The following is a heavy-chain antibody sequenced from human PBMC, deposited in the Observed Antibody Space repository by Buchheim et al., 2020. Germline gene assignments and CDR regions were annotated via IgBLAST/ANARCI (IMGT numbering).Heavy chain of an antibody. CDR2: ISSSGSII. CDR3: ARAHSSGWYYFDY. V-gene: IGHV3-48*03. CDR1: GFTFSSYD. Sequence: EVQLVESGGGLVQPGGSLRLSCAASGFTFSSYDMNWVRQAPGKGLEWVSYISSSGSIIYYADSVKGRFTISRDKAKKSLYLQMNSLRAEDTAVYYCARAHSSGWYYFDYWGQGTL. J-gene: IGHJ4*02. D-gene: IGHD6-19*01.